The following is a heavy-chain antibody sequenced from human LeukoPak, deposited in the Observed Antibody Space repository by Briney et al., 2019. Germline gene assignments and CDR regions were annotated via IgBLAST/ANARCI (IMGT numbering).Heavy chain of an antibody. Sequence: ASVKVSCKASGYTFMKYGFSWMRQAPGQGLEWLGWISTYNGNTKYAEKFQGRVTMTTDTSTSTAYMELRSLRSDDTAVYHCARDPKWEGWNTEGRVMDVWGQGTTVTVSS. J-gene: IGHJ6*02. V-gene: IGHV1-18*01. D-gene: IGHD1-26*01. CDR1: GYTFMKYG. CDR3: ARDPKWEGWNTEGRVMDV. CDR2: ISTYNGNT.